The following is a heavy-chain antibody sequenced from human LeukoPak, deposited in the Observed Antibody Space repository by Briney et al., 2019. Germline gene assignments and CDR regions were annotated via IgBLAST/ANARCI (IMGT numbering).Heavy chain of an antibody. CDR1: GYSFTSYW. V-gene: IGHV5-10-1*01. CDR2: IDPSDSYT. D-gene: IGHD3-10*01. Sequence: GESLKISCNGSGYSFTSYWISWVRQMPGKGLEWMGRIDPSDSYTNYSPSFQGHVTISAGKSISTAYLQWSSLKASGTAMYYCARHRGDPFDYWGQGTLVTVSS. CDR3: ARHRGDPFDY. J-gene: IGHJ4*02.